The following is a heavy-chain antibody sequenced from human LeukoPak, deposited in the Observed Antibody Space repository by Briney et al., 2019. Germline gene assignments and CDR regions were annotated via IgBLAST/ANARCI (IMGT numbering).Heavy chain of an antibody. Sequence: SETLSLTCTVSGGSINNSNWWSWVRQPPGKGLEWIGEMFHSGSTKSNPSLKSRITMSIDKSKNQISLKLYSVTAADTAVYYCARRSGTKFTGSHRPASLPRGDFYMDVWGKGTTVTVSS. V-gene: IGHV4-4*02. CDR3: ARRSGTKFTGSHRPASLPRGDFYMDV. D-gene: IGHD1-26*01. CDR2: MFHSGST. J-gene: IGHJ6*03. CDR1: GGSINNSNW.